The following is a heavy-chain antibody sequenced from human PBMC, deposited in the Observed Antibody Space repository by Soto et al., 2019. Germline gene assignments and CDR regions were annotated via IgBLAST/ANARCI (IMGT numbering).Heavy chain of an antibody. CDR2: IYYSGST. J-gene: IGHJ2*01. V-gene: IGHV4-59*01. Sequence: QVQLQESGPGLVKPSETLSLTCTVSGGSISSYYWSWIRQPPGKGLEWIGHIYYSGSTDYNPSLKSRVTISVATSKNQFSLKLSSVTAADTAVYYCARNLDLLPFGLWGRGTLVTVSS. CDR1: GGSISSYY. D-gene: IGHD3-10*01. CDR3: ARNLDLLPFGL.